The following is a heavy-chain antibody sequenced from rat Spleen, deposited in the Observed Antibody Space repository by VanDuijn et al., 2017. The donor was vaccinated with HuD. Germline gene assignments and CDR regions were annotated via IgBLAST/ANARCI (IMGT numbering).Heavy chain of an antibody. J-gene: IGHJ2*01. CDR2: IDKSGST. Sequence: ELQLQESGPGLVKPSQSLSLTCSVTGSSISTYYWGWIRKFPGNKMEWMGYIDKSGSTSYNPSLKSRISITRDTSKNQFFLQLNSVTTEDTATYYCARGPVDYWGQGVMVTVSS. V-gene: IGHV3-1*01. CDR3: ARGPVDY. CDR1: GSSISTYY.